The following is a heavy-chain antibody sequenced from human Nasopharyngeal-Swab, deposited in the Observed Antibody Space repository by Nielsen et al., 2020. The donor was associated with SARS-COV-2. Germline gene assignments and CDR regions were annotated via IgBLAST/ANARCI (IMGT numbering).Heavy chain of an antibody. V-gene: IGHV6-1*01. CDR3: ARARGAYGDYYYYYYTDV. CDR1: GDRVPSSSAA. CDR2: TYYRSKWYN. J-gene: IGHJ6*03. Sequence: SQTLSLTCAISGDRVPSSSAAWNWIRQSPSRDLEWLGRTYYRSKWYNDYAVSVKSRITINPDTSKNQFSLHLNSVTPEDTAVYYCARARGAYGDYYYYYYTDVWGKGTTATVSS. D-gene: IGHD4-17*01.